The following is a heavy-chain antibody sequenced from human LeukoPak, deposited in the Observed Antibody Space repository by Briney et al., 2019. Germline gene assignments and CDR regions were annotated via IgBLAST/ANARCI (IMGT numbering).Heavy chain of an antibody. J-gene: IGHJ4*02. CDR2: IKQDGSEK. CDR3: ARGKNLDY. V-gene: IGHV3-7*01. Sequence: GGSLRLSCAASEFTFSRYSMNWVRQAPGKGLEWVANIKQDGSEKYYVDSVKGRFTISRDNAKNSLYLQMNSLRAEDTAVYYCARGKNLDYWGQGTLVTVSS. CDR1: EFTFSRYS.